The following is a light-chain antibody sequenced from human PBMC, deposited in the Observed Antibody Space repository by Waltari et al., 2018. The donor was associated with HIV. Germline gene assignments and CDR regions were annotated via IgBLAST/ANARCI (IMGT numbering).Light chain of an antibody. CDR2: GSE. CDR3: QSYDSSLSDWV. Sequence: QSVLTQPPSVSGAPGQRVTISCTGSSSHIGAGSDAPWYQQLPGAAPKLLIYGSEYRPSGVPDRFAGSRSGSAASLAITGLQAEDEADYYCQSYDSSLSDWVFGGGTKLTVL. CDR1: SSHIGAGSD. J-gene: IGLJ3*02. V-gene: IGLV1-40*01.